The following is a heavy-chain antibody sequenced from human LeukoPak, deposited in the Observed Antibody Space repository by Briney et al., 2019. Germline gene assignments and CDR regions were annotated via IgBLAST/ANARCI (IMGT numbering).Heavy chain of an antibody. Sequence: PAGSLRLSCTASGFTLSTYEMNWFRQAPGKGLEWVSYINSRRTITYYADSVKGRFTISRDNAKNSLSLQLSSLRAEDTATYYCARDDSLVYDILAGYPPSGYYGVDVWGKGTTVTVSS. D-gene: IGHD3-9*01. CDR3: ARDDSLVYDILAGYPPSGYYGVDV. CDR2: INSRRTIT. J-gene: IGHJ6*04. CDR1: GFTLSTYE. V-gene: IGHV3-48*03.